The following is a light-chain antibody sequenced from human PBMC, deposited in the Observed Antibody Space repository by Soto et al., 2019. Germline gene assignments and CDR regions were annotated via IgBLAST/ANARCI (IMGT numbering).Light chain of an antibody. J-gene: IGKJ1*01. CDR2: DAS. Sequence: DIQMTQSPSTLSASVGDRVIITCRASQSISNWLAWYQQKPGKAPNLLIYDASSLESGVPSRFSGSGSGTEYTLTISSLQPDDFATYYCQQYNSYLWTFGQGTKVDIK. CDR3: QQYNSYLWT. CDR1: QSISNW. V-gene: IGKV1-5*01.